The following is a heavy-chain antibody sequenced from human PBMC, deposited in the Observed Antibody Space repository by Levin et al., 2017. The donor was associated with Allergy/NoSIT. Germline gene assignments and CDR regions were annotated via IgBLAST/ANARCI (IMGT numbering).Heavy chain of an antibody. CDR1: GFSFSSYA. D-gene: IGHD6-13*01. Sequence: GESLKISCAASGFSFSSYAMTWVRQAPGKGLEWVATISDSGGCTYYADSVKGRFTISRENSKNTLYLQMNSLRAEDTAVYYCAKRIAATGSTPCYDGMDVWGQGTTVTVSS. CDR3: AKRIAATGSTPCYDGMDV. J-gene: IGHJ6*02. CDR2: ISDSGGCT. V-gene: IGHV3-23*01.